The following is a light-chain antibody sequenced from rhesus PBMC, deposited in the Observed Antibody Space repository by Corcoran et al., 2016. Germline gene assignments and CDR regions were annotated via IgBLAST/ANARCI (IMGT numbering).Light chain of an antibody. CDR3: YPHNSGWT. CDR1: QSVSRN. CDR2: GAS. Sequence: QVILTQSPAVLSLSPGERATLSCRASQSVSRNLAWYQQNPGQAPRLLIYGASNRATGIPDRFSGSWSGTDFTLTIISLEPEDVGVYHCYPHNSGWTFGQGTKVEIK. V-gene: IGKV3-10*01. J-gene: IGKJ1*01.